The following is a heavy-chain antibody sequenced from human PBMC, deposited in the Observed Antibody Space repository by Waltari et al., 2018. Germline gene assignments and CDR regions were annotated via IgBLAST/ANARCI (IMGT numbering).Heavy chain of an antibody. V-gene: IGHV3-15*01. Sequence: EVQLVESGGGLVKPGGSLRLSCVASGFAFDTAWLSWIRQAPGKVLEWVGRIRAKPHGGTAHYGAPVKGRFTISRDDSKNTLYLQMNSLTTEDTATYYCTTGSSGGEDDWGQGTLVIVSS. CDR3: TTGSSGGEDD. CDR1: GFAFDTAW. D-gene: IGHD2-21*01. CDR2: IRAKPHGGTA. J-gene: IGHJ4*02.